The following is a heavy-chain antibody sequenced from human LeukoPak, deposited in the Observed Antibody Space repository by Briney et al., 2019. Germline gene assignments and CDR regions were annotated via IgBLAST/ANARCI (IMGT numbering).Heavy chain of an antibody. Sequence: SETLSLTCTVSSGSISSSSYYWGWIRQPPGKGLEWIGSIYYSGSTNYNPSLKSRVTISVDTSKNQFSLKLSSVTAADTAVYYCARHHGCLNYFDYRGQGTLVTVSS. V-gene: IGHV4-39*01. CDR3: ARHHGCLNYFDY. J-gene: IGHJ4*02. D-gene: IGHD2-2*03. CDR2: IYYSGST. CDR1: SGSISSSSYY.